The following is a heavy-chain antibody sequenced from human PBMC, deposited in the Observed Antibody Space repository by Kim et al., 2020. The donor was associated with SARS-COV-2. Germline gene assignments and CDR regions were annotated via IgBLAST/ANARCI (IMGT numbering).Heavy chain of an antibody. J-gene: IGHJ3*02. Sequence: GGSLRLSCAASGFTFDDYSMHCVRQAPGKGLEWVSGISWNNGRINYEDSVKGRFTISRDNAKNTLYLQMDSLRAEDTALYYCAKELIRNPYYCGAFDIWGQGTMVTVSS. CDR3: AKELIRNPYYCGAFDI. CDR1: GFTFDDYS. D-gene: IGHD3-10*01. V-gene: IGHV3-9*01. CDR2: ISWNNGRI.